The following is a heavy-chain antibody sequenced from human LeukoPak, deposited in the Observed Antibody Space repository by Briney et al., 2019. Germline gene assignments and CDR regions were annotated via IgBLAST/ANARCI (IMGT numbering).Heavy chain of an antibody. Sequence: GGSLRLSCAASGFTFSTYSMNWVRQAPGKGLEWVSYISSSGNYIYYTDSVKGRFTVSRDNVKNSLYLQMNSLRAEDTAVYYCARARLAAVGTGDYWGQGTLVTVSS. CDR3: ARARLAAVGTGDY. CDR2: ISSSGNYI. D-gene: IGHD6-13*01. V-gene: IGHV3-21*01. J-gene: IGHJ4*02. CDR1: GFTFSTYS.